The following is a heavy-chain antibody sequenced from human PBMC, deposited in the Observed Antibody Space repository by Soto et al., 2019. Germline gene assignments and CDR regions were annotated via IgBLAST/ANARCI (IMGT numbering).Heavy chain of an antibody. CDR2: IYYSGST. D-gene: IGHD3-22*01. Sequence: SETLSLTCTISGGSISSYYWSWIRQPPGKGLEWIGYIYYSGSTNYNPSLKSRVTISVDTSKIQFSLKLSSVTAADTAVYYCSRLNYYDTSAPGSHDYWGQGTLVTVSS. J-gene: IGHJ4*02. CDR1: GGSISSYY. V-gene: IGHV4-59*08. CDR3: SRLNYYDTSAPGSHDY.